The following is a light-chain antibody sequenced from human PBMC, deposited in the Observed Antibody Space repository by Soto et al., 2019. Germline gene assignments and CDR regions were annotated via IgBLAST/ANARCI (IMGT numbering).Light chain of an antibody. J-gene: IGKJ2*01. CDR2: GAS. Sequence: EIVMTQSPATLSVSPGERATLSCRASQSISSELVWYQQRPGQPPRLLIYGASTRATGVPDRFTGSGSGSDVTLTISGLQSEDFVVYYCQQGHNWPLTFGQGTRLQI. V-gene: IGKV3-15*01. CDR3: QQGHNWPLT. CDR1: QSISSE.